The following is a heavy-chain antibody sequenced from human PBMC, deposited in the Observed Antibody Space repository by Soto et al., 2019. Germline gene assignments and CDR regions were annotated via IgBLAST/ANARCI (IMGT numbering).Heavy chain of an antibody. CDR1: GFTFSNYA. V-gene: IGHV3-23*01. CDR2: ISGSGGST. D-gene: IGHD2-15*01. Sequence: EVQLLESGGGLVQPGGSLRLSCAASGFTFSNYAMSWVRQAPGKGLEWVSAISGSGGSTYYADSVKCRFTMSRDNSKSTLYLQINSLRAEDTAVYYCAKVPGGDCTGGRCSIDYWGQGTLVTVSS. CDR3: AKVPGGDCTGGRCSIDY. J-gene: IGHJ4*02.